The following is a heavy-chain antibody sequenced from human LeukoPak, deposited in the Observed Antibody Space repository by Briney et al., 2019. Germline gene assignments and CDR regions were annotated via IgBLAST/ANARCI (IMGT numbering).Heavy chain of an antibody. J-gene: IGHJ4*02. CDR1: GGTFSSYA. CDR3: ARGSSWYGYSSGYDY. V-gene: IGHV1-69*13. Sequence: SVKVSCKASGGTFSSYAISWVRQAPGQGLEWMGGIIPIFGTANYAQKFQGRVTITADESTSTAYVELSSLRSEDTAVYYCARGSSWYGYSSGYDYWGQGTLVTVSS. CDR2: IIPIFGTA. D-gene: IGHD6-19*01.